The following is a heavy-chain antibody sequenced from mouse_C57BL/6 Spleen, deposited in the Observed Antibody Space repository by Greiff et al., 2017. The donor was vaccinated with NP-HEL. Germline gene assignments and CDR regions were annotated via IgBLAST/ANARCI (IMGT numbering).Heavy chain of an antibody. V-gene: IGHV1-55*01. J-gene: IGHJ2*01. CDR2: IYPGSGST. D-gene: IGHD2-4*01. CDR1: GYTFTSYW. CDR3: AREGYYDHNYVDD. Sequence: QVQLQQPGAELVKPGASVKMSCKASGYTFTSYWITWVKQRPGQGLEWIGDIYPGSGSTNYNEQFKSKATLTVDTSYSTAYMQLSSLTSEDSAVYYCAREGYYDHNYVDDWGKGTTLTVSS.